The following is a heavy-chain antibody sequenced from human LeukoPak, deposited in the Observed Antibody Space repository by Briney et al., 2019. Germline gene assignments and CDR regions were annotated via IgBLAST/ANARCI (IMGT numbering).Heavy chain of an antibody. CDR3: TTDRRFLPFIDY. J-gene: IGHJ4*02. Sequence: NPGGSLRLSCAASGFTFSNAWMSWVRQAPGKGLEWVGRIKSKTDGGTTDYAAPVKGRFTISRDDSKNTLYLQMNSLKTEDTAVYYCTTDRRFLPFIDYWGQGTLVTVSS. CDR2: IKSKTDGGTT. D-gene: IGHD3-3*01. CDR1: GFTFSNAW. V-gene: IGHV3-15*01.